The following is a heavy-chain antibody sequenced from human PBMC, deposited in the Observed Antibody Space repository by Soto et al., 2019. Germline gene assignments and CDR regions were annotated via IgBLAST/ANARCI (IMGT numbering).Heavy chain of an antibody. CDR3: AREEYDFWSGLGFDP. J-gene: IGHJ5*02. Sequence: GGSLRLSCAASGFTFSSHTMNWVRQAPGKGLEWVSSISSSTYIYYVDSVKGRFTISRDNAKNSLYLQMNSLRAEDTAVYYCAREEYDFWSGLGFDPWGQGTLVTVSS. D-gene: IGHD3-3*01. CDR2: ISSSTYI. V-gene: IGHV3-21*01. CDR1: GFTFSSHT.